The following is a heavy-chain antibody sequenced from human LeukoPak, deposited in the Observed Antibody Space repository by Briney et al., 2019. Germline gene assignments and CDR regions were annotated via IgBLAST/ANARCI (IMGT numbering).Heavy chain of an antibody. CDR2: IYYSGST. D-gene: IGHD1-26*01. V-gene: IGHV4-31*03. CDR3: ARDYEFMRDGGGSYYRAFDI. CDR1: GGSISSGGYY. Sequence: PSETLSLTCTVSGGSISSGGYYWSWIRQHPGKGLEWIGYIYYSGSTYYNPSLKSRVTISVDTSKNQFSLKLSSVTAADTAVYYCARDYEFMRDGGGSYYRAFDIWGQGTMVTVSS. J-gene: IGHJ3*02.